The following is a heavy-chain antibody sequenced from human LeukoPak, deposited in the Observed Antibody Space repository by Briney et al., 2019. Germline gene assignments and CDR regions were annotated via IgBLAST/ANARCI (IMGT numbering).Heavy chain of an antibody. CDR3: ARDWGGSYYYYYGMDV. D-gene: IGHD1-26*01. V-gene: IGHV1-69*01. Sequence: SVTVSCKASGGTFSSYAISWVRQAPGQGLEWMGGIIPIFGTANYAQKFQGRVTITADESTSTAYMELSSLRSDDTAVYYCARDWGGSYYYYYGMDVWGQGTTVTVSS. CDR1: GGTFSSYA. CDR2: IIPIFGTA. J-gene: IGHJ6*02.